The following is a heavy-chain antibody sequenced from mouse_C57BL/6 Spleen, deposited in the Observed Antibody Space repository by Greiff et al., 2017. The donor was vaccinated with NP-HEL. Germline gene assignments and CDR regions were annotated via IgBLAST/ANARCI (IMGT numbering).Heavy chain of an antibody. J-gene: IGHJ4*01. CDR3: TTLIKGFHYYAMDY. Sequence: EVHLVESGAELVRPGASVKLSCTASGFNIKDDYMHWVKQRPEQGLEWIGWIDPENGDTEYASKFQGKATITADTSSNTAYLQLSSLTSEDTAVYYCTTLIKGFHYYAMDYWGQGTSVTVSS. CDR2: IDPENGDT. V-gene: IGHV14-4*01. CDR1: GFNIKDDY. D-gene: IGHD2-4*01.